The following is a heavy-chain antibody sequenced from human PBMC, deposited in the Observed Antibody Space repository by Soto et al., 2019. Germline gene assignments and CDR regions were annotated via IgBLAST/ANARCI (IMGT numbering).Heavy chain of an antibody. CDR3: ATGSTAMTYFDY. CDR2: ISYDGSNK. V-gene: IGHV3-30*03. D-gene: IGHD5-18*01. CDR1: GFTFSSYG. Sequence: QVQLVESGGGVVQPGRSLRLSCAASGFTFSSYGMHWVRQAPGKGLEWVAVISYDGSNKYYADSVKGRFTISRDNSKNTLYLQMNSLRAEDTAVYYCATGSTAMTYFDYWGQGTLVTVSS. J-gene: IGHJ4*02.